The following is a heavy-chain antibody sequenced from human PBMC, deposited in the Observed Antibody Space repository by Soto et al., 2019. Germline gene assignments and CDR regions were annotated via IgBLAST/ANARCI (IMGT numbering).Heavy chain of an antibody. V-gene: IGHV3-23*01. J-gene: IGHJ3*02. CDR3: AKKESGSYYGAFDS. CDR1: GFTFRSYA. D-gene: IGHD1-26*01. Sequence: GGSLRLSCAASGFTFRSYAMSWVRQAPGKGLEWVSGISGSGGSTYYADSVKGRFTISRDNSKNTLSLQMNSLRAEDTAVYFCAKKESGSYYGAFDSWGQGTIVTVSS. CDR2: ISGSGGST.